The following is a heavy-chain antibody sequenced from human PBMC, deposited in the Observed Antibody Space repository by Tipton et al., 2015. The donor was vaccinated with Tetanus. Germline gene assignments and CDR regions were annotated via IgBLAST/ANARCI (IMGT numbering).Heavy chain of an antibody. CDR2: INPNSGGT. Sequence: QVQLVQSGAEVKKPGASVKVSCKASGYTFTGYYMHWVRQAPGQGLEWMGWINPNSGGTNYAQKFQGRVTMTRDTSISTAYMELSRLRSDDTAVYYCARDSVATTYKYYYDSPLGLDYWGQGTLVPVSS. CDR1: GYTFTGYY. V-gene: IGHV1-2*02. CDR3: ARDSVATTYKYYYDSPLGLDY. D-gene: IGHD3-22*01. J-gene: IGHJ4*02.